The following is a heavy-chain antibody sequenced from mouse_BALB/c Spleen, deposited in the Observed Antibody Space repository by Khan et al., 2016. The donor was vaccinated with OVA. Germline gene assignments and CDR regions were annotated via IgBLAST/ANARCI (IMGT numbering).Heavy chain of an antibody. V-gene: IGHV5-17*02. CDR2: ISGDSHTI. CDR3: ATSYCYGYYFDY. CDR1: GFTFNSYG. Sequence: EVELVESGGGLVQPGRSQKLSCAASGFTFNSYGMHWVRQAPEKGLEWVAYISGDSHTIYYADTVKGRFTISRDNPKNTLFLQMTSLMSEDTAMYYCATSYCYGYYFDYWGPGTTLTVS. D-gene: IGHD1-1*01. J-gene: IGHJ2*01.